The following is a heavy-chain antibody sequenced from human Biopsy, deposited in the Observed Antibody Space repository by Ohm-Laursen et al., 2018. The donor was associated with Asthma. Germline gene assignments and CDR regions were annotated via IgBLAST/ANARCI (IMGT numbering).Heavy chain of an antibody. J-gene: IGHJ4*02. D-gene: IGHD1-26*01. CDR2: INPNSGAT. CDR3: ARDGPVGAPSDY. V-gene: IGHV1-2*06. CDR1: GYPFIGYH. Sequence: SVKVSCKASGYPFIGYHIHWMRQAPGQGLEWMGRINPNSGATNYAQKFQGRVTMTRDTSISTAYMELRSLRSDDTAVYYCARDGPVGAPSDYWGQGTLVTVSS.